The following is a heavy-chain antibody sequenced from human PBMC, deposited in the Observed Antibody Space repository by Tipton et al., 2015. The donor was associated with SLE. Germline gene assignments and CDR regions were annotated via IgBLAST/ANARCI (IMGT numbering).Heavy chain of an antibody. J-gene: IGHJ6*02. Sequence: TLSLTCAVYGGSLRGYYWSWIRQPPGKGLEWIGEINHSGSTTYNPSLKSRVTISVDTSKNQFSLKLSSVTAADTAVYYSAGEQKLASFYGMDVWGQGTTVTVSS. CDR1: GGSLRGYY. CDR2: INHSGST. V-gene: IGHV4-34*01. D-gene: IGHD6-13*01. CDR3: AGEQKLASFYGMDV.